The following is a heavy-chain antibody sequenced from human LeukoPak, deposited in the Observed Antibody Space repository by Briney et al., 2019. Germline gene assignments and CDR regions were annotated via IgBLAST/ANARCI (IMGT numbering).Heavy chain of an antibody. CDR3: AKLLRGVVVPYFDS. J-gene: IGHJ4*02. Sequence: GGSLRLSCAASGFTFSSTAMSWVRQAPGKGLEWVSAISGNADRTHYAASVKGRFTVSRDTSTYTLFLQLNSLRAEDTAIYYCAKLLRGVVVPYFDSWGQGTLVTVSS. V-gene: IGHV3-23*01. D-gene: IGHD3-10*01. CDR1: GFTFSSTA. CDR2: ISGNADRT.